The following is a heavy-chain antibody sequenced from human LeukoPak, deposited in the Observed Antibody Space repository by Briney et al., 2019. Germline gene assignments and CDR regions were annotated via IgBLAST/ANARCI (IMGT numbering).Heavy chain of an antibody. CDR1: GFTFSSYS. CDR2: ISSSSSYI. V-gene: IGHV3-21*01. D-gene: IGHD3-16*01. J-gene: IGHJ6*03. Sequence: GGSLRLSCAASGFTFSSYSMNWVRQAPGKGLEWVSSISSSSSYIYYADSVKGRFTISRDNAKNSLYLQMNSLRAEDTAVYYCARDQGDYYYYMDVWGKGTTVTVSS. CDR3: ARDQGDYYYYMDV.